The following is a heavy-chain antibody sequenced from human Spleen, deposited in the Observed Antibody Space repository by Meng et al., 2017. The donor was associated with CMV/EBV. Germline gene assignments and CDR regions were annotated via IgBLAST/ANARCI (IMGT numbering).Heavy chain of an antibody. Sequence: GGSLRLSCAASGFAFSTYAMSWVRQAPGKGLEWVSVIYSGGSATYYADSMKGRFTISRDNSKNTLFLQMDSLGVEDTAVYYCAKIGSFTYYYYGMDVWGQGTTVTVSS. D-gene: IGHD1-26*01. CDR1: GFAFSTYA. CDR3: AKIGSFTYYYYGMDV. V-gene: IGHV3-23*03. J-gene: IGHJ6*02. CDR2: IYSGGSAT.